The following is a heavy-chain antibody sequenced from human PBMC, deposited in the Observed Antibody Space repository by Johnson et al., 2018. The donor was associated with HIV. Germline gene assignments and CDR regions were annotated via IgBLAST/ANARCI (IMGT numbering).Heavy chain of an antibody. J-gene: IGHJ3*02. CDR3: ARDLYPFGHLQAFDI. CDR1: GFTFDDYG. Sequence: VQLVESGGGLVQPGRSLRFSCAASGFTFDDYGMSWVRQAPGKGLEWVSGISGSGVSTYYADSVKGRFSISRDNSKNTVYLQMNSLRADDTALYYCARDLYPFGHLQAFDIWGQGTMVIVSS. V-gene: IGHV3-23*04. CDR2: ISGSGVST. D-gene: IGHD3-10*01.